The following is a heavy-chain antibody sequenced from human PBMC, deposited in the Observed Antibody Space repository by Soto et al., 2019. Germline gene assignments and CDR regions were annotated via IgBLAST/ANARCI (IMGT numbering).Heavy chain of an antibody. CDR3: SRDLYSYGYLPDF. CDR2: IRSRAYGGTA. V-gene: IGHV3-49*04. CDR1: GFTFAEYA. J-gene: IGHJ4*02. Sequence: PGGSLRLSCTASGFTFAEYAMSWVRQAPGKGLEWVGCIRSRAYGGTAEYAASVRGRFTISRDDFKSIAYLQMNSLKTEDTAVYYCSRDLYSYGYLPDFWGQGTLVTVSS. D-gene: IGHD5-18*01.